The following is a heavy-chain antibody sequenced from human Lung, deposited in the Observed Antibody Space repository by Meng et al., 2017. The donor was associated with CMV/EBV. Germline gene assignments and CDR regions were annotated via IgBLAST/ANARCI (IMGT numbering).Heavy chain of an antibody. V-gene: IGHV3-15*01. Sequence: GGSLRLXCAASGFTLNNAWMSWVRQAPGKGLEWVGRIRSESDGGTTDYAAPVKGRFSISRDNSKKTLYLQMNSLKTEDTAVYYCTTKLRFFQWFQELDEEYWGQGTXVNGSS. J-gene: IGHJ4*02. CDR3: TTKLRFFQWFQELDEEY. D-gene: IGHD3-3*01. CDR2: IRSESDGGTT. CDR1: GFTLNNAW.